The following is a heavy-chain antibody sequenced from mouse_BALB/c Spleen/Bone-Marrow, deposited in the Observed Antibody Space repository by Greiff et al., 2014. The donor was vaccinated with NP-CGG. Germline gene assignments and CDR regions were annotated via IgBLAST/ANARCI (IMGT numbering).Heavy chain of an antibody. CDR3: ARSDGYRAMDY. CDR2: IYPGDGDT. J-gene: IGHJ4*01. CDR1: GYAFSSSW. D-gene: IGHD2-3*01. Sequence: QVQLQQSGPELVKPGASVKISCKASGYAFSSSWMNWVKQRPGQGLEWIGRIYPGDGDTNYNGKFEGKATLTADKSSSTAYMQLXSLTSVDSAVYFCARSDGYRAMDYWGQGTSVSVSS. V-gene: IGHV1-82*01.